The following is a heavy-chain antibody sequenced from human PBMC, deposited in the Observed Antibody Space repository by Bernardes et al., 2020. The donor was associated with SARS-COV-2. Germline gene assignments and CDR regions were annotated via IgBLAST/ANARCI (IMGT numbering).Heavy chain of an antibody. V-gene: IGHV3-33*01. CDR1: GFSFRSYG. J-gene: IGHJ1*01. CDR3: ARAGVPLAHQLGYFQD. Sequence: GGPLRLSCAASGFSFRSYGMHWVRQAPGKGLEWVETIWYDGSNERYADSVKGRFTISRDNSKNTLYLQMSSLRAEDTAVYYCARAGVPLAHQLGYFQDWGQGTLVTVSS. CDR2: IWYDGSNE. D-gene: IGHD3-9*01.